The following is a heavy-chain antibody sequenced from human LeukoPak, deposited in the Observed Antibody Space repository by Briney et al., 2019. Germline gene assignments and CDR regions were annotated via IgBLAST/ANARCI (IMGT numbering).Heavy chain of an antibody. CDR3: ARDDSGARANY. J-gene: IGHJ4*02. D-gene: IGHD3-22*01. V-gene: IGHV3-48*01. CDR1: GFTFSSYS. CDR2: ISSSSSTI. Sequence: GSLRLSCSASGFTFSSYSMNWVRQAPGKGLEWVSYISSSSSTIYYADSVKGRFTISRDNAKNSLYLQMNSLRADDTAVYYCARDDSGARANYWGQGTLVTVSS.